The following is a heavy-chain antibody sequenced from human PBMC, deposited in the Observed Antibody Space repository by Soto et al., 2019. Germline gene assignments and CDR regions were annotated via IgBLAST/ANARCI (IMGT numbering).Heavy chain of an antibody. CDR2: IIPIFGTA. Sequence: QVQLVQSGAEVKKPGSSLKVSCKASGGTFSSYAISWVRQAPGQGLEWMGGIIPIFGTANYAQKFQGRVTITADESTSTAYMELSSLRSEDTAVYYCARGPDYYDSSGHWYFDLWGRGTLVTVSS. J-gene: IGHJ2*01. CDR3: ARGPDYYDSSGHWYFDL. D-gene: IGHD3-22*01. CDR1: GGTFSSYA. V-gene: IGHV1-69*01.